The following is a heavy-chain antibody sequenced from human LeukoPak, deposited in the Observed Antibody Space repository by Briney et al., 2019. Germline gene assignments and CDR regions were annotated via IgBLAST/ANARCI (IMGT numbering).Heavy chain of an antibody. CDR1: GYAFTSYY. V-gene: IGHV1-46*01. Sequence: ASVKVSCKASGYAFTSYYMHWVRQAPGQGLEWMGIINPSGGSTSYAQKFQGRVTMTRDTSTSTVYMELSSLRSEDTAVYYCARDARTYCSSTSCGPKYYFDYWGQGTLVTVSS. J-gene: IGHJ4*02. D-gene: IGHD2-2*01. CDR2: INPSGGST. CDR3: ARDARTYCSSTSCGPKYYFDY.